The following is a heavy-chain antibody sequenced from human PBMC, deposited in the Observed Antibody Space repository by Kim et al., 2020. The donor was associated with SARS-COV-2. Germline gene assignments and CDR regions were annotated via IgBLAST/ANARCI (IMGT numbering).Heavy chain of an antibody. J-gene: IGHJ1*01. Sequence: GGSLRLSCAASGFTFDDYAMHWVRQAPGKGLEWVSGISWNSGSIGYADSVKGRFTISRDNAKNSLYLQMNSLRAEDTALYYCAKDNDYGDYVEYFQHWGQGTLVTVSS. CDR1: GFTFDDYA. V-gene: IGHV3-9*01. D-gene: IGHD4-17*01. CDR2: ISWNSGSI. CDR3: AKDNDYGDYVEYFQH.